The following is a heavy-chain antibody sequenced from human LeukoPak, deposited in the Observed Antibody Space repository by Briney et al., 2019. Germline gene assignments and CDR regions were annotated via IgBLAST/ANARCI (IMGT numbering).Heavy chain of an antibody. Sequence: GGSLRLSCAASGFTFSSYAMNWVRQAPGKGLEWVSAMSGSGGSTYYADSVKGRFTISRDNSKNTLYLQMNSLRAEDTAVYYCAKSSSWYWDYWGQGTLVTVSS. D-gene: IGHD6-13*01. V-gene: IGHV3-23*01. CDR1: GFTFSSYA. CDR3: AKSSSWYWDY. J-gene: IGHJ4*02. CDR2: MSGSGGST.